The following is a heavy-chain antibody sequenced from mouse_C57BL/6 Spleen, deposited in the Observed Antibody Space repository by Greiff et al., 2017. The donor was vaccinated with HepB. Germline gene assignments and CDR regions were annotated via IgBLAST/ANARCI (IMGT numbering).Heavy chain of an antibody. CDR1: GYAFTNYL. D-gene: IGHD1-3*01. V-gene: IGHV1-54*01. CDR3: AISSPETWAMCY. CDR2: IYPGSGGT. Sequence: QVQLKESEAELVRPGTSVKVSCKASGYAFTNYLIEWVKQRPGQGLEWSGLIYPGSGGTKYNEKFKGKATLTADKSSSTAYMQLSSLTSEASAVYFCAISSPETWAMCYWGQGTSDTVAS. J-gene: IGHJ4*01.